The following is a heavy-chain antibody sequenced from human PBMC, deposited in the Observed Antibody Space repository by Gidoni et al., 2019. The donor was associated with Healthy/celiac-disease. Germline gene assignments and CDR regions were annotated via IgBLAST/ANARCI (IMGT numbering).Heavy chain of an antibody. CDR1: GGYFSGYY. Sequence: QVQLQQWGAGLLKPSETLSLTCAVYGGYFSGYYWSWIRQPPGKGLEWIGEINHSGSTNYNPSLKSRVTISVDTSKNQFSLKLSSVTAADTAVYYCARGQADLDYWGQGTLVTVSS. CDR3: ARGQADLDY. V-gene: IGHV4-34*01. J-gene: IGHJ4*02. CDR2: INHSGST.